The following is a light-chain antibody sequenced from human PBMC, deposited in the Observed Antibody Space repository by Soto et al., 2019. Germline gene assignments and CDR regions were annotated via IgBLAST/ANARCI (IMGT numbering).Light chain of an antibody. CDR2: AAS. V-gene: IGKV1-39*01. J-gene: IGKJ1*01. Sequence: DIQMTQSPSSLSASVGDRVTITCRASQSISSYLNWYQQKPGKAPKLLIYAASNLQSEVPSRFSGSGSGTDFTLTISSLQPEDVATYYCQQSYSTPRTFGQGTKVEIK. CDR1: QSISSY. CDR3: QQSYSTPRT.